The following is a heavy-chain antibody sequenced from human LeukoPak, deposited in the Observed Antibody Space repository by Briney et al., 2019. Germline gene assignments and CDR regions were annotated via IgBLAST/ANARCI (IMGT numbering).Heavy chain of an antibody. Sequence: GTSLRLSCGASGFNFKNYAMHWVRQAPGKGLEWVGVISYDGTKKYHAASVKGRFTISRDNPKNTVFLQMNDLRPDDMALYYCAREAVNYGGSDYWGQGTLVTVSS. CDR3: AREAVNYGGSDY. CDR1: GFNFKNYA. CDR2: ISYDGTKK. J-gene: IGHJ4*02. V-gene: IGHV3-30*04. D-gene: IGHD3-16*01.